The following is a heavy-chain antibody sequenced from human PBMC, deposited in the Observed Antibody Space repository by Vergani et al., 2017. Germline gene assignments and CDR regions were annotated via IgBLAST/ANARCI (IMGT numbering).Heavy chain of an antibody. J-gene: IGHJ4*02. CDR1: GLSLNTYGMH. Sequence: QVTLKESGPALVKPTQTLTLTCTFSGLSLNTYGMHVTWIRQPPGKALEWLARIDWNDQTYYTTSLRTRITISKDTSKNQVALTMTNMDPVDTSTYYCTRTLSDSRGYFIDYWGQGTLVTVSS. CDR3: TRTLSDSRGYFIDY. CDR2: IDWNDQT. D-gene: IGHD3-22*01. V-gene: IGHV2-70*04.